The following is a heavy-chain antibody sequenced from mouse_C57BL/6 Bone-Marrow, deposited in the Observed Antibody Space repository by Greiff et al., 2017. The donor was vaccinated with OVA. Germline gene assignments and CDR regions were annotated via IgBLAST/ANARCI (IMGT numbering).Heavy chain of an antibody. CDR2: INPNNGGT. CDR1: GYTFTDYY. CDR3: ARWGTGKEGYAMDY. Sequence: EVQLQQSGPELVKPGASVKISCKASGYTFTDYYMNWVKQSHGKSLEWIGDINPNNGGTSYNQKFKGKATLTVDKSSSTAYMELRSLTSEDSAVYYCARWGTGKEGYAMDYWGQGTSVTVSS. J-gene: IGHJ4*01. D-gene: IGHD4-1*01. V-gene: IGHV1-26*01.